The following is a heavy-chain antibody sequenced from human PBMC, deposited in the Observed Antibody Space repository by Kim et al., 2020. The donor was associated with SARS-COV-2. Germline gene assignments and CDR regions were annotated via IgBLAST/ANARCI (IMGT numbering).Heavy chain of an antibody. D-gene: IGHD6-19*01. CDR3: ASGTYSSCWYIDY. V-gene: IGHV1-2*06. Sequence: ASVKVSCKASGYTFTAHYMHWVRQAPGQGLEWMGRLNPNSGGTNYAQKFQGRVAMTRDTSISTAYMELSRLRSDDTAVYYCASGTYSSCWYIDYWGQGTLVTVSS. CDR2: LNPNSGGT. CDR1: GYTFTAHY. J-gene: IGHJ4*02.